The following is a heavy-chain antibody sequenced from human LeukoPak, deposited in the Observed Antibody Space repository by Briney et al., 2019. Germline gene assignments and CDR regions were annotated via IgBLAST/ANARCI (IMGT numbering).Heavy chain of an antibody. V-gene: IGHV1-24*01. Sequence: ASVKVSCKVSGYTLTELSMHWVRQAPGKGLEWMGGFDPEDGETIYAQKFQGRVAMTEDTSTDTAYMELSSLRSEDTAVYYCATAPMYSGSYFDYWGQGTLVTVSS. CDR2: FDPEDGET. CDR3: ATAPMYSGSYFDY. D-gene: IGHD1-26*01. J-gene: IGHJ4*02. CDR1: GYTLTELS.